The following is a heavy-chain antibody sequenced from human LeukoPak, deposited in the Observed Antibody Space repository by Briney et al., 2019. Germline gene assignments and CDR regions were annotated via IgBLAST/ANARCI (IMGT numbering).Heavy chain of an antibody. CDR1: GYSFTSYW. Sequence: GESLKISCKGSGYSFTSYWIGWVRQMPGKGLEWMGIIYPGDSDTRYSPSFQGQVTISADKSISTAYLQWSSLKASDTAMYYCASPSGGYCSSTSCYNTNDAFDIWGQGTMVTVSS. D-gene: IGHD2-2*01. V-gene: IGHV5-51*01. J-gene: IGHJ3*02. CDR2: IYPGDSDT. CDR3: ASPSGGYCSSTSCYNTNDAFDI.